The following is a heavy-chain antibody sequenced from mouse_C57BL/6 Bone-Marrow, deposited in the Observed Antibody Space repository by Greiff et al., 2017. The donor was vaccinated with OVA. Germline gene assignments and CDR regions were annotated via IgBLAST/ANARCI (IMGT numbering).Heavy chain of an antibody. D-gene: IGHD1-1*01. CDR2: ISDGGSYT. J-gene: IGHJ4*01. CDR1: GFTFSSYA. Sequence: EVKLMESGGGLVKPGGSLKLSCAASGFTFSSYAMSWVRQTPEKRLEWVATISDGGSYTYYPDNVKGRFTISRDNAKNNLYLQMSHLKSEDTAMYYCARSSHYYGSSLYYAMDYWGQGTSVTVSS. CDR3: ARSSHYYGSSLYYAMDY. V-gene: IGHV5-4*03.